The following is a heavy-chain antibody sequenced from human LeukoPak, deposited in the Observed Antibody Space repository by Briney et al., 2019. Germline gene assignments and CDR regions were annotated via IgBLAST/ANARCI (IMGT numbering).Heavy chain of an antibody. CDR1: GITVSSNY. J-gene: IGHJ6*02. Sequence: PGGSLRLSCAVSGITVSSNYMSWVRQAPGKGLEWVGRIKSKTDGGTTDYAAPVKGRFTISRDDSKNTLYLQMNSLKTEDTAVYYCHRGYYGSGRDVWGQGTTVTVSS. V-gene: IGHV3-15*01. D-gene: IGHD3-10*01. CDR3: HRGYYGSGRDV. CDR2: IKSKTDGGTT.